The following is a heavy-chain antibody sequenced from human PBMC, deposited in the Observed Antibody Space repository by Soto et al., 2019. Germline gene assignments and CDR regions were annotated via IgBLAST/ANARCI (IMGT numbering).Heavy chain of an antibody. CDR3: TTDSYSTIIVVRFDY. CDR1: GFTFTNAW. J-gene: IGHJ4*01. CDR2: IKSKTSGGTT. V-gene: IGHV3-15*07. Sequence: EVQLVESGGGLVKPGGSLRLSCAASGFTFTNAWINWVRQAPGKGLEWVGRIKSKTSGGTTDYAEPVKARFATSIHDSNNRVYLQMNSLKSEDTAVYYWTTDSYSTIIVVRFDYWGHGTLVNVS. D-gene: IGHD3-22*01.